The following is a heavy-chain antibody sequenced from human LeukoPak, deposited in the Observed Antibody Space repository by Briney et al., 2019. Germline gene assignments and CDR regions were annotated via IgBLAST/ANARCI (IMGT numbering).Heavy chain of an antibody. CDR3: ASIQSYYFGLDV. Sequence: SQTMSLTSTVSGGSISSGSYYWNWIRQPAGKGLEWIGRINTSGSTNYNPSLKGRVTISVDTSKNQFSLKLSSVTAADTAVYYCASIQSYYFGLDVWGQGTTVTVSS. V-gene: IGHV4-61*02. D-gene: IGHD4-11*01. J-gene: IGHJ6*02. CDR2: INTSGST. CDR1: GGSISSGSYY.